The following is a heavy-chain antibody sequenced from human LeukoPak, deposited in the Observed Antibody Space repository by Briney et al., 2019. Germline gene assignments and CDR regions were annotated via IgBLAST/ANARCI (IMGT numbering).Heavy chain of an antibody. CDR3: ARHGPVHDAFDI. CDR2: IYYSGST. D-gene: IGHD4-17*01. Sequence: SETLSLTCTVSGGSISSYYWSWIRQPPGKGLQWIGYIYYSGSTNYNPSLNSRVTISVDTSKNQFSLELSSVTAADTAVYYCARHGPVHDAFDIWGQGTMVTVSS. V-gene: IGHV4-59*08. CDR1: GGSISSYY. J-gene: IGHJ3*02.